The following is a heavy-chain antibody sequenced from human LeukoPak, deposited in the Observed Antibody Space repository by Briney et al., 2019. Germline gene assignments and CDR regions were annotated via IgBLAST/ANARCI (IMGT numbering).Heavy chain of an antibody. CDR2: ISSSSSYI. CDR1: GFTFSTYS. Sequence: GGSLRLSCAASGFTFSTYSMNWVRQAPGKVLEWVSFISSSSSYIYYADSPKGRFTISRDNAKNSLYLQMNSLRAEDTAVYYCARGSSSWYYFDYWGQGTLVTVSS. CDR3: ARGSSSWYYFDY. V-gene: IGHV3-21*01. D-gene: IGHD6-13*01. J-gene: IGHJ4*02.